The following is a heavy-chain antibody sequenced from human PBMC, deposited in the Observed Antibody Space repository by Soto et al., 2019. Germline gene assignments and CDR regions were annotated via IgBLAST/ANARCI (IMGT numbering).Heavy chain of an antibody. J-gene: IGHJ4*02. V-gene: IGHV1-18*01. Sequence: ASVKVSCKASGYTFTSYGISWVRQAPGQGLEWMGWISAYNGNTNYAQKLQGRVTMTTDTSTSTAYMELRSLRSDDTAVYYCARESKSTSYYDFWSGYHTHYFDYWGQGTLVTVSS. CDR2: ISAYNGNT. CDR1: GYTFTSYG. CDR3: ARESKSTSYYDFWSGYHTHYFDY. D-gene: IGHD3-3*01.